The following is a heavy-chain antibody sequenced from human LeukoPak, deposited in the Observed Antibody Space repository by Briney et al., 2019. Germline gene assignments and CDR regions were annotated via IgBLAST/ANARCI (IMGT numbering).Heavy chain of an antibody. CDR2: IFPGDADT. V-gene: IGHV5-51*01. Sequence: HGESLKISSRGSGYSFTSYSIGWVRHMPGKGLEWMGIIFPGDADTRYSPSFVDQRSTSSRESISTAYQQRMSLQAADTAIYYCARRPEDAFDIWGQGTMVTVSS. CDR1: GYSFTSYS. CDR3: ARRPEDAFDI. J-gene: IGHJ3*02.